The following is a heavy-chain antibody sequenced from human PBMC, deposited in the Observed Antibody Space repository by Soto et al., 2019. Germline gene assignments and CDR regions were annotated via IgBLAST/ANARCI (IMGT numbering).Heavy chain of an antibody. Sequence: QVQLQESGPGLVKPSQTLSLTCTVSGGXXXXXXXXXXXXPQHPGKGLEWIGYIYNXXXTYYNPXXKSRXTIXXDTXKXXXXXXXXXXTAADTAVYYCARDPAPWGQGTLVTVSS. CDR3: ARDPAP. J-gene: IGHJ5*02. V-gene: IGHV4-31*03. CDR1: GGXXXXXXXX. CDR2: IYNXXXT.